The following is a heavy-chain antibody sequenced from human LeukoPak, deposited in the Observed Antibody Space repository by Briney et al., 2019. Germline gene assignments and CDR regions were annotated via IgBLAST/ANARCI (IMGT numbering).Heavy chain of an antibody. V-gene: IGHV1-3*01. Sequence: ASVKVSCKASGYTFTSYAMHWVRQAPGQRLEWMGWINAGNGNTKYSQKFQGRVTITRDTSASTAYMELSSLRSEDTAVYYCAGLHAGPDAFDIWGQGTMVTVSS. CDR3: AGLHAGPDAFDI. J-gene: IGHJ3*02. CDR2: INAGNGNT. CDR1: GYTFTSYA.